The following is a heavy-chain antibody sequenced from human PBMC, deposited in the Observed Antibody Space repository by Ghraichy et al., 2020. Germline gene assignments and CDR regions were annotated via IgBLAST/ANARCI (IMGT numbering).Heavy chain of an antibody. CDR3: ARRDRSSTFDY. D-gene: IGHD6-6*01. CDR1: GFTFSSYW. J-gene: IGHJ4*02. CDR2: INSDGNTT. Sequence: GGSLRLSCAASGFTFSSYWMHWVRQAPGKGLVWVSRINSDGNTTTYADSVKGRFTISRDNAKNTLYLQVNSLRAEDTAVYYCARRDRSSTFDYWGQGTLVTVSS. V-gene: IGHV3-74*01.